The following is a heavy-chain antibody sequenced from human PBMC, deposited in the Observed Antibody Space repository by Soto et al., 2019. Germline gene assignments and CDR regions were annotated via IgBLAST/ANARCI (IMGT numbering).Heavy chain of an antibody. CDR1: GYTFTSYY. D-gene: IGHD2-15*01. Sequence: QVQLVQSGAEVKKPGASVKVSCKASGYTFTSYYMHWVRQAPGQGLEWMGIINPSGGSTTYAQKFQGRVTMARDTSTSTGYMGLSSLRSEDTAVYYCARVGCSGGSCYAVDYWGQGTLVTVSS. J-gene: IGHJ4*02. V-gene: IGHV1-46*01. CDR3: ARVGCSGGSCYAVDY. CDR2: INPSGGST.